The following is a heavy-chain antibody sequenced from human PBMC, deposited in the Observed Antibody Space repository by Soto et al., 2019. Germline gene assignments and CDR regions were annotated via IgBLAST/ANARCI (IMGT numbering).Heavy chain of an antibody. V-gene: IGHV4-4*02. CDR2: IYHSGST. J-gene: IGHJ6*02. CDR3: ARMYSSSSEDDYYYYGMDV. Sequence: PSATLSLSCAVSGGYIRSSNWWSWVRQPPGKGLEWIGEIYHSGSTNYNPSLKSRVTISVDKSKNQFSLKLSSVTAADTAVYYCARMYSSSSEDDYYYYGMDVWGQGTTVTVSS. CDR1: GGYIRSSNW. D-gene: IGHD6-6*01.